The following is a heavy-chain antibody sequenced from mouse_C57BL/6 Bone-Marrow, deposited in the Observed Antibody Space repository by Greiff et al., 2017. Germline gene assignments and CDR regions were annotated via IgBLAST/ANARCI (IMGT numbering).Heavy chain of an antibody. Sequence: QVQLQQSGAELARPGASVKLSCKASGYTFTSYGISWVKQRTGQGLEWIGEIYPRSGNTYYNEKFKGKATLTAEKSSSTAYMELRSLTSEDSAVYFCARCRLAYWGQGTLVTVSA. CDR1: GYTFTSYG. CDR2: IYPRSGNT. CDR3: ARCRLAY. V-gene: IGHV1-81*01. J-gene: IGHJ3*01.